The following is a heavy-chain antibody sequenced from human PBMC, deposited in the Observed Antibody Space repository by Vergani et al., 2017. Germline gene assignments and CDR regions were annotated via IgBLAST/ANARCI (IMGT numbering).Heavy chain of an antibody. Sequence: QVQLVQSGAEVKKPGYSVKVSCKASGGTFSSYAISWVRQAPGQGLEWMGGIIPIFGTANHAQKFQGRVTITADESTSTAYMELSSLRSEDTAVYYCATDTLHSQVNLSVACTPKSYYYYYMDVWGKGTTVTVSS. J-gene: IGHJ6*03. V-gene: IGHV1-69*01. CDR2: IIPIFGTA. D-gene: IGHD6-19*01. CDR3: ATDTLHSQVNLSVACTPKSYYYYYMDV. CDR1: GGTFSSYA.